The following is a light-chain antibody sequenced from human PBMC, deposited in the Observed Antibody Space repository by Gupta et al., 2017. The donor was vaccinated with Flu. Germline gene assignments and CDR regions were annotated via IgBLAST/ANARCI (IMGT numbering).Light chain of an antibody. Sequence: EIVMTQSPATLSVSPGNRATLSCRTIKSVSTNLAWYQQNPGQAHRLLIYGASVRASGVPASFRGSGSGKEFTIIINLLQDEDLAVYFCQKYDNWLWTFGQGTKVEI. V-gene: IGKV3D-15*03. CDR2: GAS. J-gene: IGKJ1*01. CDR3: QKYDNWLWT. CDR1: KSVSTN.